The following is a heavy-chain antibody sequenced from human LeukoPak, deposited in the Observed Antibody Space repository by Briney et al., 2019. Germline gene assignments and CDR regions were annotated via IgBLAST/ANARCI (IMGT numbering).Heavy chain of an antibody. J-gene: IGHJ4*02. CDR2: IKSDGST. V-gene: IGHV3-74*01. Sequence: PGGSLRLSCAASGFTFSSYWMHWVRQAPGKGLVWVSRIKSDGSTNYAGSVKGRFTISRDNAKNSLYLQMNSLRAEDTALYYCARDPRSGSYSSFDYWGQGTLVTVSS. CDR3: ARDPRSGSYSSFDY. D-gene: IGHD1-26*01. CDR1: GFTFSSYW.